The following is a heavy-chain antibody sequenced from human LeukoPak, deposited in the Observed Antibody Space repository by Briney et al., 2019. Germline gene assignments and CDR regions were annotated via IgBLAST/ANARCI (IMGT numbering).Heavy chain of an antibody. D-gene: IGHD5-12*01. CDR2: IYTSGRT. CDR3: AKSNGYSLVAI. CDR1: GGSISSYY. Sequence: SETLSLTCTVSGGSISSYYWSCIRQPAGKGLEWIGRIYTSGRTNYNPSLTSRATMSVDTSENQFSLKLSSVTAADTAVYYCAKSNGYSLVAIWGQGTMVTVSS. J-gene: IGHJ3*02. V-gene: IGHV4-4*07.